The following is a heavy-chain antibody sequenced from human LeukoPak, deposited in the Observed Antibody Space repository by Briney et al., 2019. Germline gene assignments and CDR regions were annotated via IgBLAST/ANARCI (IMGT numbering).Heavy chain of an antibody. J-gene: IGHJ6*03. CDR1: GGSISSYY. D-gene: IGHD1-26*01. Sequence: PSETLSLTCTVSGGSISSYYWSWIRQPPGKGLEWIGYIYYSGSTNYNPSLKSRVTISVDTSKNQFSLKLSSVTAADTAVYYCASGGGHSRYYYMDVWGKGTTVTVSS. CDR3: ASGGGHSRYYYMDV. V-gene: IGHV4-59*01. CDR2: IYYSGST.